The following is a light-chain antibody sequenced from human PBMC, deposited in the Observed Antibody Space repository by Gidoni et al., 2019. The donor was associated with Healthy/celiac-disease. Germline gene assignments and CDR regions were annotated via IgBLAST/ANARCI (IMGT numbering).Light chain of an antibody. CDR2: WAS. CDR1: QSILYTSDNKNY. V-gene: IGKV4-1*01. CDR3: QQYYSIPLT. J-gene: IGKJ4*01. Sequence: DIVITLSPDSLAVSLGERTTINCNSSQSILYTSDNKNYLACYQQKPGQPPTLIIYWASTRKSGVPERISGSGSGTDFTITISSLQDEDVAVYYCQQYYSIPLTFGGGTKVQIK.